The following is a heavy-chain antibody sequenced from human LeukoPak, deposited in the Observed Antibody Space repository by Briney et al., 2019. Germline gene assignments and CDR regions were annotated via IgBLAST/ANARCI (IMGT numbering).Heavy chain of an antibody. CDR1: GYTFTSYA. D-gene: IGHD4-17*01. J-gene: IGHJ4*02. Sequence: GASVEVSCKASGYTFTSYAMHWVRQAPGQRLEWMGWINAGNGNTKYSQKFQGRVTITRDTSASTAYMELSSLRSEDTAVYYCARADPDYGDYSPFDYWGQGTLVTVSS. CDR2: INAGNGNT. CDR3: ARADPDYGDYSPFDY. V-gene: IGHV1-3*01.